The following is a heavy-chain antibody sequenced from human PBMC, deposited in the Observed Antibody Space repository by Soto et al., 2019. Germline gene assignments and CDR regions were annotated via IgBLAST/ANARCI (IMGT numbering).Heavy chain of an antibody. V-gene: IGHV1-46*01. CDR2: INPSGGST. D-gene: IGHD2-15*01. J-gene: IGHJ4*02. CDR1: RDGFTCCY. Sequence: ASAKACSKASRDGFTCCYMQSLCHSPGQGLEWMGIINPSGGSTSYAQKFQGRVTMTRDTSTSTVYMELSSLRSEDTAVYYCARHMVVTGGFEYWGQGTLVTVSS. CDR3: ARHMVVTGGFEY.